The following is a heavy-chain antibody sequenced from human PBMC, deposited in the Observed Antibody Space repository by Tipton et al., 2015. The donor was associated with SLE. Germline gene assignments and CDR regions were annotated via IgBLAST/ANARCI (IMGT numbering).Heavy chain of an antibody. J-gene: IGHJ4*02. V-gene: IGHV4-30-2*01. CDR1: GASISGGGYS. CDR3: ARVXYDSWSDYQATFDY. Sequence: PSLTCTVSGASISGGGYSWNWIPQPPGKALEWIGFIYHSGTTYYNPSLKSRVTLSVDTSKNQFSLKLTSVTAADTAVYXCARVXYDSWSDYQATFDYWGQVTLATVSP. D-gene: IGHD3-3*01. CDR2: IYHSGTT.